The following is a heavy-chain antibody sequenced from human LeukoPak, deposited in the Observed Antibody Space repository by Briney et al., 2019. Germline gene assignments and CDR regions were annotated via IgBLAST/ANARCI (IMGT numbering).Heavy chain of an antibody. CDR2: IYYRGDT. CDR3: TKNAGRGRPSDL. D-gene: IGHD2-15*01. CDR1: GDSVSSSY. Sequence: PSEALCLTCTVSGDSVSSSYWSWVRQPPGKGLEWPAYIYYRGDTNYNPSLMSRLTISLDVSRNQVSLKLLSVTAADTAVYYCTKNAGRGRPSDLWGQGILVTVSS. J-gene: IGHJ5*02. V-gene: IGHV4-59*02.